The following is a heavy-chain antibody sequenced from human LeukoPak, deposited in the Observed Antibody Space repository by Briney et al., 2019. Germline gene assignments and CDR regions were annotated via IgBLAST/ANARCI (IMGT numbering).Heavy chain of an antibody. D-gene: IGHD4-17*01. CDR1: GFPFNRYW. CDR2: INRYGSST. J-gene: IGHJ5*02. CDR3: ARSTYGDSPLGWVDP. V-gene: IGHV3-74*01. Sequence: GGPLTLFCAASGFPFNRYWKLWLRQAPGRDLVWVSCINRYGSSTRYADSVKGRFTRSRNNAKNTLYLQMNSLRAEDTAVNYCARSTYGDSPLGWVDPWGQGTLVTVSS.